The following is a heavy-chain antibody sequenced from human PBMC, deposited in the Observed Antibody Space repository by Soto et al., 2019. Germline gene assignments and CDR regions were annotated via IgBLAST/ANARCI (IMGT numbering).Heavy chain of an antibody. CDR3: TTPGFGILHGLVDV. CDR1: GDCISSFSNHY. V-gene: IGHV4-4*09. Sequence: SETLSLTCTVSGDCISSFSNHYCSWIRQPPGRGLEWIGYISEGGYTSYNPSLRSRVFISVDTSNNQVSLNLASATAADTDIEYCTTPGFGILHGLVDVWGQGTTVT. CDR2: ISEGGYT. J-gene: IGHJ6*02. D-gene: IGHD3-10*01.